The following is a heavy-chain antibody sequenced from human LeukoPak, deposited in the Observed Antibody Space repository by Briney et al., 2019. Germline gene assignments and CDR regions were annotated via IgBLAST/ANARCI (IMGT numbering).Heavy chain of an antibody. J-gene: IGHJ4*02. Sequence: ASVKVSCKASGYTFTSYGISWVRQAPGQGLEWMGWISAYNGNTNYAQKFQGRVTMTRDTSISTAYMELSRLRSDDTAVYYCARDWSVIAAAGTLSYWGQGTLVTVSS. D-gene: IGHD6-13*01. V-gene: IGHV1-18*01. CDR1: GYTFTSYG. CDR2: ISAYNGNT. CDR3: ARDWSVIAAAGTLSY.